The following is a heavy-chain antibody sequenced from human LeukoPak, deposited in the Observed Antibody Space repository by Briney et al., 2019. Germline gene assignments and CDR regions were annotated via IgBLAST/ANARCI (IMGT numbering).Heavy chain of an antibody. CDR2: TYSGGST. Sequence: GGSLRLSCAASGFTVSSNYMSWVRQAPGVGLEWVSVTYSGGSTYYADSVKGRFTISRDNSKNTLYLQMNSLRAEDTAVYYCARDFGGLRYFDYWGQGTLVTISS. J-gene: IGHJ4*02. V-gene: IGHV3-66*02. CDR1: GFTVSSNY. D-gene: IGHD5-12*01. CDR3: ARDFGGLRYFDY.